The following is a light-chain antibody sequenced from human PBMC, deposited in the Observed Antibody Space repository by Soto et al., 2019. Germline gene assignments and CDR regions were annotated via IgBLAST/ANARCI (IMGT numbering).Light chain of an antibody. CDR2: TNN. CDR3: ATWHDSFYV. CDR1: TSDIGTNA. J-gene: IGLJ1*01. V-gene: IGLV1-44*01. Sequence: QPVLTQPPSASGTPGQRVTVSCSGSTSDIGTNAVNWFQHLPGTAPRLLIYTNNQRPSGVPDRFSGSKSGTSASLAISGLQSEDEATYYCATWHDSFYVFGTGTKVTVL.